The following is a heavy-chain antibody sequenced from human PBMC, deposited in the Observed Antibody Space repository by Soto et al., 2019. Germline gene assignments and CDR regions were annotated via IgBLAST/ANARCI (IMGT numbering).Heavy chain of an antibody. V-gene: IGHV3-21*01. CDR1: GFTFSSYY. CDR2: ISTSSSYI. Sequence: GGSLRLSCAASGFTFSSYYMNWVRQAPGKGLEWVSSISTSSSYIYYADSVKGRFTISRDNARNSLYLQVNSLRADDTAVYYCALCVGAPEPLCMVVWGKGTTVT. CDR3: ALCVGAPEPLCMVV. J-gene: IGHJ6*04. D-gene: IGHD1-26*01.